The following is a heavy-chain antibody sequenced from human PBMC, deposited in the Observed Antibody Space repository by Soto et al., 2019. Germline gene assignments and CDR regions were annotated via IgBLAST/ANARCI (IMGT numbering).Heavy chain of an antibody. V-gene: IGHV1-69*06. Sequence: QVQLVQSGAEVKKPGSSVKVSCKASGGTFSSYAISWVRQAPGQGLEWMGGIIPIFGTANYAQKFQGRVTITEEKSTSTAYRELSSLRSEDWAVDYCATLGGTAMVKIDSWGQGPLVTVSS. D-gene: IGHD5-18*01. CDR2: IIPIFGTA. J-gene: IGHJ4*02. CDR3: ATLGGTAMVKIDS. CDR1: GGTFSSYA.